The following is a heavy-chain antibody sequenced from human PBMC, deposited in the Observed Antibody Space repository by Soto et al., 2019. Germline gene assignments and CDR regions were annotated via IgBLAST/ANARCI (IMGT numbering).Heavy chain of an antibody. J-gene: IGHJ4*02. CDR1: GYTLTELS. CDR3: ATLKIFGVVNPFDY. D-gene: IGHD3-3*01. V-gene: IGHV1-24*01. Sequence: ASVKVSCKVFGYTLTELSMHWVRQAPGKGLEWMGGFDPEDGEKIYAQKFQGRVTMTEDTSTDTAYMELSSLRSEDTAVYYCATLKIFGVVNPFDYWGQGTLVTVSS. CDR2: FDPEDGEK.